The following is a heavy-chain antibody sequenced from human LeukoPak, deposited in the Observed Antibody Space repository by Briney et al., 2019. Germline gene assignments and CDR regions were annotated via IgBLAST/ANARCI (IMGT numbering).Heavy chain of an antibody. D-gene: IGHD2-21*02. J-gene: IGHJ6*02. Sequence: ASVKVSCKASGYTFTGYYMHWVRQAPGQGLEWMGWINPNSGGTNYAQKFQGRVTMTRDTSISTAYMELSRLRSDDTAVYYCARDRVVVTAINYYYYGMDVWGQRTTVTVSS. CDR2: INPNSGGT. CDR3: ARDRVVVTAINYYYYGMDV. V-gene: IGHV1-2*02. CDR1: GYTFTGYY.